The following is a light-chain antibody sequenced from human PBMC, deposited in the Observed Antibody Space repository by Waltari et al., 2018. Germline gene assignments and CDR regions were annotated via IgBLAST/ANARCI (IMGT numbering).Light chain of an antibody. Sequence: EIVLTQSPGTLSLSHGERAPLSCMARQTVRTTYLACYQQKPGQAPTLIIYGAPSMATGIPDRFSGSGSGTDLSLTISSLEPEDFAVYYCQQYDISPLTFGGGTNVEIK. CDR2: GAP. V-gene: IGKV3-20*01. J-gene: IGKJ4*01. CDR3: QQYDISPLT. CDR1: QTVRTTY.